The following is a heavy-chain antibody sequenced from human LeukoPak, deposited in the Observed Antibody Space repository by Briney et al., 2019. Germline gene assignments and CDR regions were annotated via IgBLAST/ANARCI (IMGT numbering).Heavy chain of an antibody. CDR2: IYTSGST. Sequence: SETLSLTCTVSGGSISSYYWSWIRQPAGKGLEWIGRIYTSGSTNYNPSLKSRVTMSVDTSKNQFSLKLSSVTAADTAVYYCARTYYYDSSGYPLDAFDIWGQGTMVTVSS. D-gene: IGHD3-22*01. V-gene: IGHV4-4*07. J-gene: IGHJ3*02. CDR1: GGSISSYY. CDR3: ARTYYYDSSGYPLDAFDI.